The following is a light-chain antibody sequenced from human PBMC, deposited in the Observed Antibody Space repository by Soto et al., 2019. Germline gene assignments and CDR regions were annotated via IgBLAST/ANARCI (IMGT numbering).Light chain of an antibody. CDR2: AAS. V-gene: IGKV1-39*01. Sequence: DIQMTQSPSSLSASVGDRVTITCRASQSISSYLNWYQQKPGKAPKLLIYAASSLHSGVTSRFSGSGSGTDFPLAISSLQPEDFATYYCQQSYSTPFPFGPGTKVDIK. J-gene: IGKJ3*01. CDR3: QQSYSTPFP. CDR1: QSISSY.